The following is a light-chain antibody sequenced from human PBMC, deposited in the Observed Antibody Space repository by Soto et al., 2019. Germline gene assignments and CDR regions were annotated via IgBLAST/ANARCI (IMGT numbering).Light chain of an antibody. J-gene: IGKJ3*01. CDR1: QSVLYSSSNKNF. Sequence: DIVMTQSPDSLAVSLGERATVNFKSSQSVLYSSSNKNFLAWYQQKPGQPPKLLLFWASTRESGVPDRFSGSGSGTDFTLTISSLQAEDVAVYYCQQYYSTPLTFGPGTKVEIK. CDR2: WAS. V-gene: IGKV4-1*01. CDR3: QQYYSTPLT.